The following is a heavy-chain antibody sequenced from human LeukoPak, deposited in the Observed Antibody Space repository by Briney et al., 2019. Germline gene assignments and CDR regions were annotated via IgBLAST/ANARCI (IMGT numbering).Heavy chain of an antibody. CDR2: INPSGGST. CDR3: AREWTSGGGDY. V-gene: IGHV1-46*01. Sequence: ASVKVSCKASGYTLTSYYLHWARQAPGQGLEWMAIINPSGGSTSHAQKFQGRVTMARNTSISTAYMELSSLRSEDTAMYYCAREWTSGGGDYWGQGTLVTVSS. D-gene: IGHD6-19*01. J-gene: IGHJ4*02. CDR1: GYTLTSYY.